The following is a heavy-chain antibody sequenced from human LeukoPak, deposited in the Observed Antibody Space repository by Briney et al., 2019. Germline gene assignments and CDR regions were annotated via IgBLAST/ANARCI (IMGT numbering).Heavy chain of an antibody. CDR2: ISTYNDDT. J-gene: IGHJ6*02. CDR1: GYTFTNYV. CDR3: ARRLGYCSGGSCYDDYYYYGMDV. Sequence: SVKVSCKASGYTFTNYVITWVRQAPGQGLEWMGWISTYNDDTNYAQKLQGRVTMTTDTSTSTAYMELRSLRSDDTAVYYCARRLGYCSGGSCYDDYYYYGMDVWGQGTTVTVSS. D-gene: IGHD2-15*01. V-gene: IGHV1-18*01.